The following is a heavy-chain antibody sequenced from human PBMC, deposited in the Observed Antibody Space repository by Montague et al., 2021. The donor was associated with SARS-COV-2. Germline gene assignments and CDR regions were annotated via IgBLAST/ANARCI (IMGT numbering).Heavy chain of an antibody. D-gene: IGHD1-26*01. CDR1: GFTFSLYE. J-gene: IGHJ6*02. CDR2: ISSSGSAI. V-gene: IGHV3-48*03. Sequence: SLRLSCAASGFTFSLYEMNWVRQAPGKGLEWVSLISSSGSAIYSADSVKGRFTISRDNAKNSLYLQMNSLRAEDTAVYYCARDRRTVGATMDYYYFYGMDVWGQGTTDTVSS. CDR3: ARDRRTVGATMDYYYFYGMDV.